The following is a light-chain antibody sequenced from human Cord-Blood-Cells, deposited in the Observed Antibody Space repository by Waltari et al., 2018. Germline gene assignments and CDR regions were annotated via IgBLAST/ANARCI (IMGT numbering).Light chain of an antibody. Sequence: SYVLTPPPSVSVAPGKTARITCGGTNIGSNSGPGYQQKPGQAPVLVVYDDSDRPSGIPERFSGSNSGNTATLTISRVEAGDEADYYCQVWDSSSDHYVVFGGGTKLTVL. V-gene: IGLV3-21*03. CDR3: QVWDSSSDHYVV. CDR1: NIGSNS. J-gene: IGLJ2*01. CDR2: DDS.